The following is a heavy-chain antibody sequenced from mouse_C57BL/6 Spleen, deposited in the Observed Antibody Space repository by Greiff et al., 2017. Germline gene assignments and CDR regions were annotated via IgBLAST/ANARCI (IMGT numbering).Heavy chain of an antibody. Sequence: EVMLVESGGGLVQPGGSLSLSCAASGFTFTDYYMSWVRQPPGKGLEWLGFIRNKANGYTTEYSASVKGRFNISRDNSQSILYLQMNALQAEDSATYDCARYATYGNYPFDYWGQGTTLTVSS. CDR2: IRNKANGYTT. CDR3: ARYATYGNYPFDY. D-gene: IGHD2-1*01. J-gene: IGHJ2*01. CDR1: GFTFTDYY. V-gene: IGHV7-3*01.